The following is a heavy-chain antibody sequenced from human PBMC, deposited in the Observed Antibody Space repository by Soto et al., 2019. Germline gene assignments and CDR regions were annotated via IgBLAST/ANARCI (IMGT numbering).Heavy chain of an antibody. CDR3: ARDRITFGGVIVKGMDV. CDR1: GFTFSSYG. D-gene: IGHD3-16*02. Sequence: PGGSLRLSCAASGFTFSSYGMHWVRQAPGKGLEWVAVIWYDGSNKYYADSVKGRFTISRDNSKNTLYLQMNSLRAEDTAVYYCARDRITFGGVIVKGMDVWGKGTTVTVSS. V-gene: IGHV3-33*01. J-gene: IGHJ6*03. CDR2: IWYDGSNK.